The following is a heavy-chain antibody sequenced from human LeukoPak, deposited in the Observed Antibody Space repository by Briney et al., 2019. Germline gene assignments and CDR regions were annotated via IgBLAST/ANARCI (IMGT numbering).Heavy chain of an antibody. J-gene: IGHJ4*02. CDR1: GYTLTNYA. V-gene: IGHV1-3*01. Sequence: GASVKVSCKASGYTLTNYAIHWVRQAPGQRLEWMGWFNSDTGNTDYSQKFQGGVSISRDTSANTAYMELNRLRPEDTAVFYCVRGGPNKSGWTLDYWGQGTLVTVSS. CDR2: FNSDTGNT. CDR3: VRGGPNKSGWTLDY. D-gene: IGHD6-19*01.